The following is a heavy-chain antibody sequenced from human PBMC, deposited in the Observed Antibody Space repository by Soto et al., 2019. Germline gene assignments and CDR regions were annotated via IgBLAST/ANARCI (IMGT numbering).Heavy chain of an antibody. CDR3: ARAVTWGLDV. CDR1: GVTFSLYS. CDR2: ISRSSTGI. D-gene: IGHD3-10*01. V-gene: IGHV3-48*02. J-gene: IGHJ6*02. Sequence: EVQLVESGGGLVQPGGSLRLSGAASGVTFSLYSMSWVRQAPGKGLEWVSYISRSSTGIHYADSVKGRFTISRDDATNSMHLQMNSLRDGDTAVYYCARAVTWGLDVWGQGTTVSIAS.